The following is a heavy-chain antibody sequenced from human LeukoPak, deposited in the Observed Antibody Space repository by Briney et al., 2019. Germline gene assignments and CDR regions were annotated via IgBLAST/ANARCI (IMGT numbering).Heavy chain of an antibody. CDR3: ARGPYYFDS. Sequence: SETLSLTCTVSGGSISSSGYYWGWIRQPPGKGLEWIGSIYYSGGNYYNPSLNSRVTISVDTSKNQFSLRLSSVTAADTAVYYCARGPYYFDSWGPGTLVTDSS. CDR2: IYYSGGN. CDR1: GGSISSSGYY. V-gene: IGHV4-39*07. J-gene: IGHJ4*02.